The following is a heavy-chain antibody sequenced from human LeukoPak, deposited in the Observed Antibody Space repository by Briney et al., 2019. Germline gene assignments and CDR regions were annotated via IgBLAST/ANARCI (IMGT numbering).Heavy chain of an antibody. CDR3: ARDSYCSSTSCPFGAFDI. V-gene: IGHV1-18*01. CDR1: GYTFTSYG. CDR2: ISAYNVNT. D-gene: IGHD2-2*01. Sequence: GASVKVSCKASGYTFTSYGISWVRQAPGQGLEWMGWISAYNVNTNYAQKLQGRVTMTTDTSTSTAYMGLRSLRSDATAVYYCARDSYCSSTSCPFGAFDIWGQRTMGTVSS. J-gene: IGHJ3*02.